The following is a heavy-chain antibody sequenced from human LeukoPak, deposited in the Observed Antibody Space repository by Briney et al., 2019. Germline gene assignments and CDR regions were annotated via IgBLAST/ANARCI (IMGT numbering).Heavy chain of an antibody. J-gene: IGHJ6*04. Sequence: SETLSLTCTVSGGSISSYYWSWIRQPPGKGLEWIGYIYCSGSTNYNPSLKSRVTISVDTSKNQFSLKLSSVTAADTAVYYCARDPSPAHYYYYYGMDVWGKGTTVTVSS. CDR1: GGSISSYY. V-gene: IGHV4-59*01. D-gene: IGHD2-2*01. CDR3: ARDPSPAHYYYYYGMDV. CDR2: IYCSGST.